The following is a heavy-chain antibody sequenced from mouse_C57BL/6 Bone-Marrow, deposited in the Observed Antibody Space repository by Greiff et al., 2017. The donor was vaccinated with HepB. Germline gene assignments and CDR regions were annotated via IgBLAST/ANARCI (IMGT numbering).Heavy chain of an antibody. V-gene: IGHV14-3*01. CDR2: IDPANGNT. Sequence: VQLKESVAELVRPGASVKLSCTASGFNIKNTYMHWVKQRPEQGLEWIGRIDPANGNTKYAPKFQGKATITADTSSKTAYLQLSSLTSEDTAIYYCASSITGTPWFAYWGQGTLVTVSS. D-gene: IGHD4-1*01. J-gene: IGHJ3*01. CDR1: GFNIKNTY. CDR3: ASSITGTPWFAY.